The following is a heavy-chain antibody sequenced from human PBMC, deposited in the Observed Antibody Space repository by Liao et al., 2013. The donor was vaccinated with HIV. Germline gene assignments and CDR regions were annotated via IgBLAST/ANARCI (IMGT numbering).Heavy chain of an antibody. CDR3: ARVSNWNNYYYYIDV. J-gene: IGHJ6*03. D-gene: IGHD1/OR15-1a*01. CDR1: GGSISSDGYS. Sequence: QLQLRESGSGLVKPSQTLSLTCAVSGGSISSDGYSWGWIRQPPGKGLEWIGYIYHTGSTYYNPSLKSRVTISVDRSKNQFSLKVRSVTAADTAVYYCARVSNWNNYYYYIDVWGKGTTVTVSS. CDR2: IYHTGST. V-gene: IGHV4-30-2*01.